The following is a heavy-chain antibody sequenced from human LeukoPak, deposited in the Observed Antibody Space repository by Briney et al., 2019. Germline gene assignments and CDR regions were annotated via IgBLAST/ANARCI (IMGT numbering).Heavy chain of an antibody. J-gene: IGHJ3*02. CDR3: ARVGYYDSSGYLAGTDAFDI. CDR1: GGSISSYY. V-gene: IGHV4-59*01. CDR2: IYYSGST. Sequence: PSETLSLTCTVSGGSISSYYWSWIRQPPGKGLEWIGYIYYSGSTNYNPSLKSRVTISVDTSKNQFSLKLSSVTAADTAVYYCARVGYYDSSGYLAGTDAFDIWGQGTMVTVSS. D-gene: IGHD3-22*01.